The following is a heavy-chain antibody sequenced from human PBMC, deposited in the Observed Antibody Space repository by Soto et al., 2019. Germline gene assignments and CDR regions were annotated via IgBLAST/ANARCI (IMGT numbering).Heavy chain of an antibody. CDR2: TYTDVST. Sequence: HPGGSLRLSCAASGFAVSSSYMMWVRQAPGKGLECISLTYTDVSTDYADSVKGRFTISRDDSRNTLHLQMNSLRAEDTAVYYCARDHPITSDYAMAVWGPGTTVTVSS. V-gene: IGHV3-53*01. J-gene: IGHJ6*02. CDR3: ARDHPITSDYAMAV. CDR1: GFAVSSSY. D-gene: IGHD1-20*01.